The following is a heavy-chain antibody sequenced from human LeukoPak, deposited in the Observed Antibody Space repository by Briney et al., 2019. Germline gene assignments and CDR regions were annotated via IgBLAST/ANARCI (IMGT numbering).Heavy chain of an antibody. J-gene: IGHJ6*02. D-gene: IGHD3-9*01. CDR3: ARESTYYDILTGYYTEYYYGMDV. Sequence: GASVTVSCTASGYTFTSYGISWARQAPGQGLEWMGWISAYNGNTNYAQKLQGRVTMTTDTSTSTAYMELRSLRSDDTAVYYCARESTYYDILTGYYTEYYYGMDVWGQGTTVTVSS. CDR2: ISAYNGNT. V-gene: IGHV1-18*01. CDR1: GYTFTSYG.